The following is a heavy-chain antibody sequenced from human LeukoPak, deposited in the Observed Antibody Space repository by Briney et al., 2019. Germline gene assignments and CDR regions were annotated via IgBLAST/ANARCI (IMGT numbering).Heavy chain of an antibody. Sequence: VSVKVSCKASGYTFTSYYMHWVRQAPGQGLEWVGIINPSVGSTSYAPKLQGRVTMTRDTSTNTVYMELSSLRSEDTAVYYCARAPANYGIDDYWGQGTLVTVSS. D-gene: IGHD3-16*01. CDR3: ARAPANYGIDDY. J-gene: IGHJ4*02. CDR1: GYTFTSYY. V-gene: IGHV1-46*04. CDR2: INPSVGST.